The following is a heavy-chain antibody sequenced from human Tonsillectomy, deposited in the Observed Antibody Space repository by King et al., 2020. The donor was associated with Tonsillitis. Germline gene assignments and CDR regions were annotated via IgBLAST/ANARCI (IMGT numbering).Heavy chain of an antibody. CDR2: IYYIGNT. D-gene: IGHD2-15*01. CDR3: GRYEGGVFDP. J-gene: IGHJ5*02. Sequence: VQLQESGPGLVKPSQTLSLTCTVSGCSISGGAYYSTWIRQHPGKGLDWIGYIYYIGNTYYNPSLNSRLTISLDTSTNQFSLTLSSVTAADTAVYYCGRYEGGVFDPWGQGTLVTVSS. V-gene: IGHV4-31*03. CDR1: GCSISGGAYY.